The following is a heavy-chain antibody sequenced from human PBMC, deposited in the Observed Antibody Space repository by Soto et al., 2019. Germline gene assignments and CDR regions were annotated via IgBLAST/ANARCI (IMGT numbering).Heavy chain of an antibody. CDR1: GGSFSGYY. Sequence: QVQLQQWGAGLLKPSETLSLTCAVYGGSFSGYYWSWIRQPPGKGLEWIGEINHSGSTNYNPSLKSRVTISVDTSKNQFSLKLSSVTAADTAVYYCARGQSYYDFWSGYYKVGWYFDYWGQGTLVTVSS. CDR2: INHSGST. CDR3: ARGQSYYDFWSGYYKVGWYFDY. D-gene: IGHD3-3*01. J-gene: IGHJ4*02. V-gene: IGHV4-34*01.